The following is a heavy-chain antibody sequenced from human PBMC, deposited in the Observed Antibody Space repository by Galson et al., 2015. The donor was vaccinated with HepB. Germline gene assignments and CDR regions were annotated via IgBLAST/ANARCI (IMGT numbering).Heavy chain of an antibody. CDR3: AKDQAGGWSVLWYFDL. D-gene: IGHD6-19*01. V-gene: IGHV3-30*18. CDR2: ISYDGSNK. CDR1: GFTFSSYG. Sequence: SLRLSCAASGFTFSSYGMHWVRQAPGKGLEWAAVISYDGSNKYYADYVKGRFTISRDNSKNSLYLQMNSLRAEDTAVYYCAKDQAGGWSVLWYFDLWGRGTLVTVSS. J-gene: IGHJ2*01.